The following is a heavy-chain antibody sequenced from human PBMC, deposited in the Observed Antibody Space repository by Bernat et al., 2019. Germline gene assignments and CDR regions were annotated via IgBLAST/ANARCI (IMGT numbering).Heavy chain of an antibody. Sequence: QVQLVQSGAEVKKPGSSVKVSCKASGGTFSSYAISWVRQAPGQGLEWMGGIIPIFGTANYAQKFQGRVTITADKSTSTAYMELSSLRSEDTAVYYCAGSAMVRTTPKAPLKNAFDIWGQGTMVTVSS. J-gene: IGHJ3*02. D-gene: IGHD3-10*01. CDR1: GGTFSSYA. CDR3: AGSAMVRTTPKAPLKNAFDI. CDR2: IIPIFGTA. V-gene: IGHV1-69*06.